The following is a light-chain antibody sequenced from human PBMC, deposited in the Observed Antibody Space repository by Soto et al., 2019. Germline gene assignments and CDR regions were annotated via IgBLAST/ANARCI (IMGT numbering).Light chain of an antibody. Sequence: QSVLTQPASVSGSSGQSITISCTGTSSDVGSYNLVSWFQQHPGKAPRLMIYEVNKRPSGVSNRFSGSKSGYTASLTISGLQAEDEAEYYCCSFAGTTTDVLFGGGTKLTVL. V-gene: IGLV2-23*02. CDR1: SSDVGSYNL. CDR2: EVN. CDR3: CSFAGTTTDVL. J-gene: IGLJ2*01.